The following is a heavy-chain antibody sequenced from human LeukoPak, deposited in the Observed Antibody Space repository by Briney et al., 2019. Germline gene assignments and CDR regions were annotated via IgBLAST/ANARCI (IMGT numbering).Heavy chain of an antibody. Sequence: GGSLRLSCAASGFTFSSYAMSWVRQAPGKGLEWVSAISGSGGSTYYADSVKGRFTISRDNSKNTLYLQMNSLRAEDTAVYYCARGSMTTVVTPNDYWGQGTLVTVSS. CDR3: ARGSMTTVVTPNDY. CDR2: ISGSGGST. D-gene: IGHD4-23*01. V-gene: IGHV3-23*01. J-gene: IGHJ4*02. CDR1: GFTFSSYA.